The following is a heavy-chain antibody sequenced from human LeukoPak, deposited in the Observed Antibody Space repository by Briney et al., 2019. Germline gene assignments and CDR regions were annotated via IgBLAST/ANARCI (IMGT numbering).Heavy chain of an antibody. V-gene: IGHV4-34*01. CDR3: ARLYSRFYYYYMDV. CDR1: GGSFSGYY. J-gene: IGHJ6*03. Sequence: SETLSLTCAVYGGSFSGYYWSWIRQPPGKGLEWIGEISHSGSTNYNPSLKSRVTISVDTSKSQFSLKLSSVTAADTAVYYCARLYSRFYYYYMDVWDKGTTVTVSS. CDR2: ISHSGST. D-gene: IGHD6-13*01.